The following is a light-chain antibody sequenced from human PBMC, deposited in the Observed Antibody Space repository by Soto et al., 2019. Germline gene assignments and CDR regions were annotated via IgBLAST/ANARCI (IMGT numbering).Light chain of an antibody. CDR2: DVS. V-gene: IGLV2-11*01. CDR1: NSDVGTYNY. Sequence: QSALTQPRSVSGSPGQSVTISCTGTNSDVGTYNYVSWYQQYPGKAPKLMIYDVSKRPSGVPDRFSGSKSGNTASLTISGLQAEDEADYYCCSYAGRYIYVFGTGTKLTVL. J-gene: IGLJ1*01. CDR3: CSYAGRYIYV.